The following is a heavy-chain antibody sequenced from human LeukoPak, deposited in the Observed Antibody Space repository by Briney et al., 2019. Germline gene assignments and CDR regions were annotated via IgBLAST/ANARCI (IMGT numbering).Heavy chain of an antibody. Sequence: PGRSLRLSCAASGFTFDDYAMHWVRQAPGKGLEWVSGISWNSGSIGYADSVKGRFTISRDNAKNSLYLQMNTLTAEDTAVYYCAKTGAGYYYMDVWGKGTTVIVSS. V-gene: IGHV3-9*01. D-gene: IGHD7-27*01. CDR2: ISWNSGSI. CDR3: AKTGAGYYYMDV. J-gene: IGHJ6*03. CDR1: GFTFDDYA.